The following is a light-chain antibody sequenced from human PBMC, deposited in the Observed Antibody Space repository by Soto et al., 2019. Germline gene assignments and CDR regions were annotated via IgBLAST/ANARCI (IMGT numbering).Light chain of an antibody. CDR2: DSS. CDR1: QSINTVS. Sequence: EIVLTQSPGTLSLSPGERATLSCRASQSINTVSLGWYQQKPGQAPRLLLYDSSKRTGGTPDRFRGSGSGTDFPPTIRRPEPSDFSVYYRPPYGGSPYTFGQGTKLEIK. CDR3: PPYGGSPYT. V-gene: IGKV3-20*01. J-gene: IGKJ2*01.